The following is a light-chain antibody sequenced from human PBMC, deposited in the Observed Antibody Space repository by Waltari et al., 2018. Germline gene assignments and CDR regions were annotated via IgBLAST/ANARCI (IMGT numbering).Light chain of an antibody. CDR2: END. J-gene: IGLJ2*01. Sequence: QSVLTQPPSVSAASGQKVTISCSGSSSNLGNIYVSWYQQFPGPAPKLLIYENDEGPYGIPGRFSGSKSGTSATLDIHGLQTGDEADYYCGTWDSRMSVGVLGGGTKVTVL. CDR1: SSNLGNIY. CDR3: GTWDSRMSVGV. V-gene: IGLV1-51*01.